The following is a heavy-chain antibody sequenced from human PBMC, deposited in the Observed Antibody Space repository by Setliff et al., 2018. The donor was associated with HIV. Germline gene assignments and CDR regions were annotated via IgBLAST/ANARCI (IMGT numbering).Heavy chain of an antibody. J-gene: IGHJ4*02. D-gene: IGHD3-9*01. CDR3: RYFDY. CDR2: ISVYNGKG. V-gene: IGHV1-18*04. Sequence: ASVKVSCKASSNTFINDVFNWVRQAPGQGLEWMGWISVYNGKGNYAQKFQDRISMTTDTSTSTVYMELRSLGSYFDSAGYLRYFDYWGQGTQVTVSS. CDR1: SNTFINDV.